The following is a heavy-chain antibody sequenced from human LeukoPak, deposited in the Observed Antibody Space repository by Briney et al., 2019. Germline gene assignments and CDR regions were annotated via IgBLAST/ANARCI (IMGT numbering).Heavy chain of an antibody. V-gene: IGHV3-23*01. CDR3: ASGWLRFDFDY. Sequence: GGSLRLSCAASGFTFSNYAMSWVRQAPGKGLEWVSAISGSGGSTYYADSVKGRLTISRDNAKNSLYLQMNSLRAEDTAVYYCASGWLRFDFDYWGQGTLVTVSS. J-gene: IGHJ4*02. CDR1: GFTFSNYA. CDR2: ISGSGGST. D-gene: IGHD5-12*01.